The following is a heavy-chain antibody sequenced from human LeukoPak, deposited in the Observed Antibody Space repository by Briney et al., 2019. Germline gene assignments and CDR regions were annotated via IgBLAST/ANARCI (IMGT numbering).Heavy chain of an antibody. D-gene: IGHD3-10*01. CDR1: GYTFTGYY. CDR2: INPNSGGK. Sequence: GASVKVSCKASGYTFTGYYMNWGGQAPGQGGEWRGWINPNSGGKKCRGTMTRDTSISTAYMELSRLRSDDTAVYYCARGVVRGAIHIWGQGTMVTVSS. J-gene: IGHJ3*02. CDR3: ARGVVRGAIHI. V-gene: IGHV1-2*02.